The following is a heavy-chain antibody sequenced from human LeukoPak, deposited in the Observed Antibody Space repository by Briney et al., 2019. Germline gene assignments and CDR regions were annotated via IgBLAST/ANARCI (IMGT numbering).Heavy chain of an antibody. J-gene: IGHJ4*02. D-gene: IGHD3-3*01. Sequence: PGRSLRLSCAASGFTFSSYAMHWVRQAPGKGLEWVAFISWDGNKKYCADSVEGRFTISRDSPKNTLFLQMNSLRAEDTAVYYCARVDFWSGYPFDYWGQGTLVTVSS. CDR3: ARVDFWSGYPFDY. CDR1: GFTFSSYA. V-gene: IGHV3-30*04. CDR2: ISWDGNKK.